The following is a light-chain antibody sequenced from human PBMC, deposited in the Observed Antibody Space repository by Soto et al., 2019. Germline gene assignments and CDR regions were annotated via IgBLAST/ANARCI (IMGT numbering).Light chain of an antibody. CDR2: DAS. CDR3: QQRNGWPLT. Sequence: EIVLTQSPATLSLSPGDRATLSCRASQSGNSFLTWYQQKPGQAPRLLIYDASTRATGIPARFSGSGSGTDFTLNIGSLEPEDFAVYYCQQRNGWPLTFGGETRVEMK. V-gene: IGKV3-11*01. J-gene: IGKJ4*01. CDR1: QSGNSF.